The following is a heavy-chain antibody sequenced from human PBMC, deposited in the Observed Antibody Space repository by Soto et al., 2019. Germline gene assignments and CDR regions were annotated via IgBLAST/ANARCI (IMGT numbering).Heavy chain of an antibody. CDR1: GFTVSSNY. V-gene: IGHV3-53*01. D-gene: IGHD2-15*01. CDR2: IYSGGST. Sequence: LRLSCAASGFTVSSNYMSWVRQAPGKGLEWVSVIYSGGSTYYADSVKGRFTISRDNSKNTLYLQMNSLRAEDTAVYYCARGLYCSGGSCYGMDVWGQGTTVTVSS. CDR3: ARGLYCSGGSCYGMDV. J-gene: IGHJ6*02.